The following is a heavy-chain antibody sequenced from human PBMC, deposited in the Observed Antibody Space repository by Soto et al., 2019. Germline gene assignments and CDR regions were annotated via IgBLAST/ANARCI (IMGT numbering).Heavy chain of an antibody. CDR2: ISGSGGST. J-gene: IGHJ4*02. D-gene: IGHD5-18*01. CDR3: ANYPQRGYSYGLPGYFDY. V-gene: IGHV3-23*01. CDR1: GFTFSSYA. Sequence: PGGSLRLSCAASGFTFSSYAMSWVRQAPGKGLEWVSAISGSGGSTYCADSVKGRFTISRDNSKNTLYLQMNSLRAEDTAVYYCANYPQRGYSYGLPGYFDYWGQGTLVTVSS.